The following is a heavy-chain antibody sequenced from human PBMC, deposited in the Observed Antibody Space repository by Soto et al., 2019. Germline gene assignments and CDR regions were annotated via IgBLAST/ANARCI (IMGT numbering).Heavy chain of an antibody. Sequence: GGSLRLSCAASGFNFNIFGMHWVRQAPGKGLQWVALISYDGSKKYYGDAVEGRFTISRDNSKNMVYLQMNSLRPDDTAVYYCAKAPLRVVVIPSAITMDVWGQGTTVTVSS. V-gene: IGHV3-30*18. CDR3: AKAPLRVVVIPSAITMDV. CDR2: ISYDGSKK. J-gene: IGHJ6*02. CDR1: GFNFNIFG. D-gene: IGHD2-2*01.